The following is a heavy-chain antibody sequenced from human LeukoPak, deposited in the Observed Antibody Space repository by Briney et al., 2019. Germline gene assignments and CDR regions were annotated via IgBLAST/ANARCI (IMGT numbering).Heavy chain of an antibody. CDR2: IKQDGSEK. V-gene: IGHV3-7*05. D-gene: IGHD3-9*01. Sequence: PARSLRLSCAASGFTFSSYSMNWIRQAPGKGLEWVANIKQDGSEKYYVDSVKGRFTISRDNAKNSLYLQMSSLRAEDTAVYYCARRYGILDYWGQGTLVTVSS. CDR1: GFTFSSYS. J-gene: IGHJ4*02. CDR3: ARRYGILDY.